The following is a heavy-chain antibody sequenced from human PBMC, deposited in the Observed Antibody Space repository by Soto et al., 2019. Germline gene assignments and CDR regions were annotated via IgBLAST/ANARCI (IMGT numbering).Heavy chain of an antibody. J-gene: IGHJ4*02. CDR3: ARTSAWSDIDY. V-gene: IGHV4-39*01. CDR2: IYYSGST. CDR1: GGSISSSSYY. Sequence: SETLSLTCTVSGGSISSSSYYWGWIRQPPGKGLEWIGSIYYSGSTYYNPSLKSRVTISVDTSKNQFSLKLSSVTAADTAVYYCARTSAWSDIDYWGQGTLVTVSS. D-gene: IGHD2-8*02.